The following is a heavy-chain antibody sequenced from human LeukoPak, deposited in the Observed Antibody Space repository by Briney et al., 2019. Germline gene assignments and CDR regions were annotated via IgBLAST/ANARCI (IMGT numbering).Heavy chain of an antibody. D-gene: IGHD5-18*01. CDR1: GFTFDDYA. Sequence: GGSLRLSCAASGFTFDDYAMHWVRQAPGKGLEWVSGISWNSGSIGYADSVKGRFTISRDNAKSSLYLQMNSLRAEDTAVYYCARHLVDTAVAFDYWGQGTLVTVSS. CDR2: ISWNSGSI. CDR3: ARHLVDTAVAFDY. V-gene: IGHV3-9*01. J-gene: IGHJ4*02.